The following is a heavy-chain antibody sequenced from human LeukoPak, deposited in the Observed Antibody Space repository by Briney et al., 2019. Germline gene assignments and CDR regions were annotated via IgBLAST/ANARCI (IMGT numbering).Heavy chain of an antibody. CDR3: ANGGVAYYYGSGSYSLLDGMDV. Sequence: GGSLRLSCAASGFTFGEFWMAWVRQTPGKGLEWVADIKEDGSEKFYVDSVKGRFTISRDNSKNTLYLQMNSLRAEDTAVYYCANGGVAYYYGSGSYSLLDGMDVWGQGTTVTVSS. CDR2: IKEDGSEK. CDR1: GFTFGEFW. J-gene: IGHJ6*02. D-gene: IGHD3-10*01. V-gene: IGHV3-7*01.